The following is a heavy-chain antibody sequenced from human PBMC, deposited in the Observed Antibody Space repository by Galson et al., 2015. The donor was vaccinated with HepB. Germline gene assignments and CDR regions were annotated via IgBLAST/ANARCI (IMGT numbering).Heavy chain of an antibody. J-gene: IGHJ6*03. CDR3: ARADIVVVPAAQTYYYYYYYMDV. CDR1: GDSVSSNSAA. V-gene: IGHV6-1*01. D-gene: IGHD2-2*01. Sequence: CAISGDSVSSNSAAWNWIRQSPSRGLEWLGRTYYRSKWYNDYAVSVKSRITINPDTSKNQFSLQLNSVTPEDTAVYYCARADIVVVPAAQTYYYYYYYMDVWGKGTTVTVSS. CDR2: TYYRSKWYN.